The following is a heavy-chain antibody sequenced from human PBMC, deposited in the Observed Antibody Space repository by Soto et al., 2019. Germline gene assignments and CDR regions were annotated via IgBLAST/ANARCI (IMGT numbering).Heavy chain of an antibody. CDR2: IYSNRST. CDR1: GGSISNYY. D-gene: IGHD5-18*01. V-gene: IGHV4-59*01. J-gene: IGHJ4*02. Sequence: SETLCLTCTVSGGSISNYYWNWIRQSPGKGLEWIGYIYSNRSTHYNPSLQNLVTISIDTSKNQLSLKVSSVTGADTAVYYCARDHPHSYGVYYFEYWGQGTPVTVSS. CDR3: ARDHPHSYGVYYFEY.